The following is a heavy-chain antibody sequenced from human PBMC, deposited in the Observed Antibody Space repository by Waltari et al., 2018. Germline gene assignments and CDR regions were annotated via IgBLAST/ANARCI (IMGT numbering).Heavy chain of an antibody. J-gene: IGHJ4*02. V-gene: IGHV3-33*08. D-gene: IGHD6-6*01. CDR1: GFTFSSYG. CDR2: IWYDGSNK. CDR3: AKGKQLAPFDY. Sequence: QVQLVESGGGVVQPGRSLRLSCAASGFTFSSYGMHWARQAPGKGLEWVAVIWYDGSNKYYADSVKGRFTISRDNSKNTLYLQMNSLRAEDTAMYYCAKGKQLAPFDYWGQGTLVTVSS.